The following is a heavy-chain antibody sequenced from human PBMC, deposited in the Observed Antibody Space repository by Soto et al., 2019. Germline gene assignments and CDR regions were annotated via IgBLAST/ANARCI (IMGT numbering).Heavy chain of an antibody. V-gene: IGHV3-48*03. Sequence: GGSLRLSCAASGFTFSSYEMNWVRQAPGKGLEWVSYISSSGSTIYYADSVKGRFTISRDNAKNSLYLQMNSLRAEDTAVYYRAREFYSSSRSSYYGMDVWGQGTTVTVSS. D-gene: IGHD6-13*01. CDR2: ISSSGSTI. CDR3: AREFYSSSRSSYYGMDV. CDR1: GFTFSSYE. J-gene: IGHJ6*02.